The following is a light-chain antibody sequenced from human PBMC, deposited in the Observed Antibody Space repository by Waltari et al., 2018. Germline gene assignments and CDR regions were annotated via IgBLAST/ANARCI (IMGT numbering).Light chain of an antibody. Sequence: EIVLTQSPAPLSLSPGERATVPCRASQTVSSYLAWYQQKPGQAPRLLIYEASNRATGIPARFSGSGSGTDFTLTISSLEPEDFAVYYCQQRYNWPRFTFGPGTKVEIK. J-gene: IGKJ3*01. V-gene: IGKV3-11*01. CDR1: QTVSSY. CDR2: EAS. CDR3: QQRYNWPRFT.